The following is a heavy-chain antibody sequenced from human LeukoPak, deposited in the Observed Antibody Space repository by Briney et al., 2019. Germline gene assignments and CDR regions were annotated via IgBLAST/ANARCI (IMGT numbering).Heavy chain of an antibody. J-gene: IGHJ6*02. CDR1: GGSISSSSYY. Sequence: PSETLSLTCTVSGGSISSSSYYWGWIRQPPGKGLEWIGRISYSWSTYYNPPLKSRVTMSVDTSKNQFSLRLNSVTAADTAVYSCARGPLYAALGHREIGTTYHFGMDVWGQGTTVTVSS. D-gene: IGHD2-8*01. V-gene: IGHV4-39*01. CDR2: ISYSWST. CDR3: ARGPLYAALGHREIGTTYHFGMDV.